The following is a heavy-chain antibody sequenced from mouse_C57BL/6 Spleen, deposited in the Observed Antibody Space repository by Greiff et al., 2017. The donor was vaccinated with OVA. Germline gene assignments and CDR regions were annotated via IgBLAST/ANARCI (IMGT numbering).Heavy chain of an antibody. Sequence: VQLVESGAELVKPGASVKISCKASGYAFSSYWMNWVKQRPGKGLEWIGQIYPGDGDTNYNGKFKGKATLTADKSSSTAYMQLSSLTSEDSAVYFCAREGTGTQYYFDYWGQGTTLTVSS. V-gene: IGHV1-80*01. J-gene: IGHJ2*01. CDR1: GYAFSSYW. D-gene: IGHD4-1*01. CDR2: IYPGDGDT. CDR3: AREGTGTQYYFDY.